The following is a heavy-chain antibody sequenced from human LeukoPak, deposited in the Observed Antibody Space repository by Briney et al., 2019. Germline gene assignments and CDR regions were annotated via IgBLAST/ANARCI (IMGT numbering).Heavy chain of an antibody. CDR3: ARGNIVAMGNYYYYYMDV. Sequence: PGGSLRLSCAASGFTFDDYAMHWVRQAPGKGLEWVSSISWNSGSIGYADSVKGRFTISRDNAKNSLYLQMNSLRAEDTAVYYCARGNIVAMGNYYYYYMDVWGKGTTVTISS. CDR1: GFTFDDYA. D-gene: IGHD5-12*01. V-gene: IGHV3-9*01. CDR2: ISWNSGSI. J-gene: IGHJ6*03.